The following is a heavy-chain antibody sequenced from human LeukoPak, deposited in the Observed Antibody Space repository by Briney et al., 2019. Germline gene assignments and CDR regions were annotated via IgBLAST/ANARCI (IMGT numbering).Heavy chain of an antibody. D-gene: IGHD4-17*01. CDR3: ARARTVTTWESYFDY. J-gene: IGHJ4*02. CDR1: GFTFSDYY. V-gene: IGHV3-11*01. CDR2: ISSSGSTI. Sequence: GGSLRLSCAASGFTFSDYYMSWIRQAPGKGLEWVSYISSSGSTIYYAGSVKGRFTISRDNAKNSLYLQMNSLRAEDTAVYYCARARTVTTWESYFDYWGQGTLVTVSS.